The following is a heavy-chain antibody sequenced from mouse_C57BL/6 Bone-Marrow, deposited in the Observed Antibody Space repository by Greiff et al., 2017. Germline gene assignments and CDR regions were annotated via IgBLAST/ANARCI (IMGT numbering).Heavy chain of an antibody. D-gene: IGHD1-1*01. Sequence: QVQLKQSGAELAKPGASVKLSCKASGYTFTSYWMHWVKQRPGQGLEWIGYINPSSGYTKYNQKFKDKATLTADKSSSTAYMQLSSLTYEDSAVYYCARWYYGSSYEGYYAMDYWGQGTSVTVSS. V-gene: IGHV1-7*01. CDR3: ARWYYGSSYEGYYAMDY. J-gene: IGHJ4*01. CDR1: GYTFTSYW. CDR2: INPSSGYT.